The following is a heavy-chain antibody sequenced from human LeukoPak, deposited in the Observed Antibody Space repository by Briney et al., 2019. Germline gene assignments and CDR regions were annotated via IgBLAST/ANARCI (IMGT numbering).Heavy chain of an antibody. D-gene: IGHD6-13*01. J-gene: IGHJ4*02. CDR3: AREGIAAVFDY. CDR2: ISSSGSTI. Sequence: GGSLRLSCAASGFTFSSYEMSWVRQAPGKGLEWVSYISSSGSTIYYADSVKGRFTISRDNAKNSLYLQMNSLRAEDTAVYYCAREGIAAVFDYWGQGTLVTVSS. CDR1: GFTFSSYE. V-gene: IGHV3-48*03.